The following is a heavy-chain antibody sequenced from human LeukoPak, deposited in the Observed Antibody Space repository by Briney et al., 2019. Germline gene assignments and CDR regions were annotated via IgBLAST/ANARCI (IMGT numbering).Heavy chain of an antibody. CDR3: ARGGMGIGAFDI. Sequence: SVKVSCKASGGTFSSYAISWVRQAPGQGLEWMGGIIPIFGTANYAQKFQGRVTITTDESTSTAYMELSSLRSEDTAVYYCARGGMGIGAFDIWGQGTMVTVSS. J-gene: IGHJ3*02. CDR2: IIPIFGTA. V-gene: IGHV1-69*05. D-gene: IGHD2-21*01. CDR1: GGTFSSYA.